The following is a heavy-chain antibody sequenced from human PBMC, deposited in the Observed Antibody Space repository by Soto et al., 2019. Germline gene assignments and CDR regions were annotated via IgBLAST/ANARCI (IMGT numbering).Heavy chain of an antibody. CDR3: ARYIGSYFHYFYY. D-gene: IGHD1-26*01. CDR2: ISGSGGST. Sequence: GGSLRLSSAASGFTFSSYAMSWVRQALGKGLEWVSAISGSGGSTYYADSVKGRFTISRDNAKNTLYLQMNSLRAEDTALYYCARYIGSYFHYFYYWGQGTLVTVSS. V-gene: IGHV3-23*01. J-gene: IGHJ4*02. CDR1: GFTFSSYA.